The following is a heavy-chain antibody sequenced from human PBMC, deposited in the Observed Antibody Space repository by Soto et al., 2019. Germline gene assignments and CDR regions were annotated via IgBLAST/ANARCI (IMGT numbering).Heavy chain of an antibody. D-gene: IGHD3-9*01. CDR2: IFYSGST. J-gene: IGHJ6*02. V-gene: IGHV4-39*01. CDR1: SGSISSTIYS. Sequence: SETLSLTCTVSSGSISSTIYSWDWIRQPPGKGLEWIGSIFYSGSTYYNPSLKSRVTISVDTSKNQFSLKLSSVTAADTAVYYCARGRHILTGYYRRGNYYYGMDVWGQGTTVTVSS. CDR3: ARGRHILTGYYRRGNYYYGMDV.